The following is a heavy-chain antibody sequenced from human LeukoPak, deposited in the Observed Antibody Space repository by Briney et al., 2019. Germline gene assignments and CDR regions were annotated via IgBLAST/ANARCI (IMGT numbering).Heavy chain of an antibody. J-gene: IGHJ4*02. CDR3: ARGYDSSGYYQGPYDY. CDR1: GFNVGDKY. CDR2: INWNGGST. D-gene: IGHD3-22*01. Sequence: GGSLRLSCEASGFNVGDKYMSWVRPAPGKGLEWVSGINWNGGSTGYADSVKGRFTISRDNAKNSLYLQMNSLRAEDTALYYCARGYDSSGYYQGPYDYWGQGTLVTVSS. V-gene: IGHV3-20*04.